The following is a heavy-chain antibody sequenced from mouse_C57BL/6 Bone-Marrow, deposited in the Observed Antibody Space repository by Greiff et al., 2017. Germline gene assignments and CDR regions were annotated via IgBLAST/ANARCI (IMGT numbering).Heavy chain of an antibody. Sequence: QVRLQQSGPGLVQPSQSLSITCTVSGFSLTSYGVHWVRQSPGKGLEWLGVIWSGGSTDYNAAFISRLSISKDNSKGKVFFKMNSLEADDTAIYYCARKDYYGSSYGFAYWGQGTLVTVSA. CDR2: IWSGGST. CDR1: GFSLTSYG. CDR3: ARKDYYGSSYGFAY. V-gene: IGHV2-2*01. J-gene: IGHJ3*01. D-gene: IGHD1-1*01.